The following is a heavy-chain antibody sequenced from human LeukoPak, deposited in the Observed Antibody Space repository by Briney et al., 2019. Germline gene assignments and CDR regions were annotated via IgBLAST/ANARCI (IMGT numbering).Heavy chain of an antibody. CDR3: ERGVSTWYRIDC. J-gene: IGHJ4*02. V-gene: IGHV3-30*01. CDR2: LSYEESIK. Sequence: PGRSLRLSCVASGFPFSSYSVHWVRQAPGKGLEGVALLSYEESIKHYADSVKRRYTLSRDNSKSSVYLQVDSLKADDTAVYYCERGVSTWYRIDCWGQGTVVTVSS. CDR1: GFPFSSYS. D-gene: IGHD6-13*01.